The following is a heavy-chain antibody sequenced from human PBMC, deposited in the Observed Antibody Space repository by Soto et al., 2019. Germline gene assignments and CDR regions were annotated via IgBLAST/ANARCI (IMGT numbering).Heavy chain of an antibody. Sequence: QVQLQESGPGLVKPSETLSLTCTVSGGSISHYYWSWIRQPPGKGLEWIGYIFYSGSTNYNPSLKSRLTISVDTSKNPFSLKLTSVTAADTAVYYCPTHQNDWYGYYFDYWGQGTLVTVSS. CDR3: PTHQNDWYGYYFDY. V-gene: IGHV4-59*08. D-gene: IGHD3-9*01. CDR2: IFYSGST. CDR1: GGSISHYY. J-gene: IGHJ4*02.